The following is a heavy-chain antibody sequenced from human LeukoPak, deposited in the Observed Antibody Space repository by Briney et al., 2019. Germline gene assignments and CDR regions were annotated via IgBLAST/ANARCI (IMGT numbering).Heavy chain of an antibody. Sequence: GGSLRLSCAASGFIFSTYWMGWVRQAPGKGLEWVANIKQDGSEKYYVDSVKGRFTISRDNAKNSLYLQMNSLGGDDTAIYYCATYNSVNAREFQYWGQGTLVTVPS. J-gene: IGHJ1*01. D-gene: IGHD5/OR15-5a*01. CDR1: GFIFSTYW. CDR2: IKQDGSEK. V-gene: IGHV3-7*01. CDR3: ATYNSVNAREFQY.